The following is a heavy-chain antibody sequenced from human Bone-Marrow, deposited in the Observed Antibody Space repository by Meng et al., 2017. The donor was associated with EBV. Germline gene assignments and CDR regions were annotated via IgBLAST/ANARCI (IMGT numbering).Heavy chain of an antibody. CDR1: GDSISSFYY. D-gene: IGHD6-19*01. V-gene: IGHV4-39*01. CDR3: ARPFPSWQSPRLDPFGA. Sequence: LQRREPGPGRVKPSETLSLPCTVSGDSISSFYYWGWIRQPPGRGLEWIGSVHYTGSTYYSPSLKSRVTVSVDTSKNQFSLRLTSVTAADTAVYYCARPFPSWQSPRLDPFGAWGQGTLVTVSS. J-gene: IGHJ5*02. CDR2: VHYTGST.